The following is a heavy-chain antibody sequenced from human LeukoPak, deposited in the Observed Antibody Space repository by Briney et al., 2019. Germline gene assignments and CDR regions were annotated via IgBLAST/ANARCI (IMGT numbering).Heavy chain of an antibody. CDR2: ISGSGGST. Sequence: SRGSLRLSPAASGFTLSSYAMSSGPQAPGKGLEWGSGISGSGGSTYYADSVNGRFTISRDNSKSTLYLQMDSLRGEDTGVYYCAKDRRGSAREFDYWGQGTLVTVSS. J-gene: IGHJ4*02. CDR3: AKDRRGSAREFDY. CDR1: GFTLSSYA. V-gene: IGHV3-23*01. D-gene: IGHD1-26*01.